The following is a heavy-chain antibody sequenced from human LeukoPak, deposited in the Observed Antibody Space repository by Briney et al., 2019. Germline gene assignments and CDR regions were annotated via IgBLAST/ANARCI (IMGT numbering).Heavy chain of an antibody. V-gene: IGHV4-34*01. CDR1: GGPFSGYY. CDR2: INHSGST. J-gene: IGHJ4*02. D-gene: IGHD1-1*01. Sequence: SETLSLTCAVYGGPFSGYYWSWIRQPPGKGLEWIGEINHSGSTNYNPSLKSRVTISVDTSKNQFSLKLSSVTAADTAVYYCARGGGTGVDYWGQGTLVTVSS. CDR3: ARGGGTGVDY.